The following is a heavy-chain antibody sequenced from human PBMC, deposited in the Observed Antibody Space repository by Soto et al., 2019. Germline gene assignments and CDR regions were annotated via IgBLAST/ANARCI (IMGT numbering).Heavy chain of an antibody. D-gene: IGHD3-10*01. CDR1: GYTFTGYY. V-gene: IGHV1-2*04. CDR3: ARERITMVRGVIIRSGMDV. Sequence: QVQLVQSGAEVKKPGASVKVSCKASGYTFTGYYMHWVRQAPGQGLEWMGWINPNSGGTNYAQKFQGWVTMTRDTSISTAYMELSRLRSDDTAVYYCARERITMVRGVIIRSGMDVWGQGTTVTVSS. CDR2: INPNSGGT. J-gene: IGHJ6*02.